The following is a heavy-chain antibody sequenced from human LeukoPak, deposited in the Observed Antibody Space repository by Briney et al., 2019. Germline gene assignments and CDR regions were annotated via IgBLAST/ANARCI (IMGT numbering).Heavy chain of an antibody. CDR3: AKGLSASGHINVFDI. D-gene: IGHD2-21*01. J-gene: IGHJ3*02. CDR1: QFTFNNFA. V-gene: IGHV3-23*01. Sequence: GGSLRLSCVASQFTFNNFAMNWVRQAPGKGLEWVAALRGDGGATYHADSVRGRFTISRDNSKNTLYLQMDSLRVEDTAVYHCAKGLSASGHINVFDIGGKGKMVPVSS. CDR2: LRGDGGAT.